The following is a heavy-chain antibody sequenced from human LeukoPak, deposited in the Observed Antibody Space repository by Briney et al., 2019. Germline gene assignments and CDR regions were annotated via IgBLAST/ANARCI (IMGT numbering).Heavy chain of an antibody. CDR1: GFTFSSYG. CDR3: ARGITQWSPTYYFDY. V-gene: IGHV3-30*02. CDR2: IRYDGSNK. J-gene: IGHJ4*02. Sequence: GGSLRLSCAASGFTFSSYGMHWVRQAPGKGLEWVAFIRYDGSNKYYADSVKGRFTISRDNSKNTVFLQMNSLRAEDTAVYYCARGITQWSPTYYFDYWGQGTLVTVSS. D-gene: IGHD2-15*01.